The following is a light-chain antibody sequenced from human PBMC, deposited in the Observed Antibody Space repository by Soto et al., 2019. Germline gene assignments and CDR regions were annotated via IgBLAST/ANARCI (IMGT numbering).Light chain of an antibody. J-gene: IGKJ4*01. CDR1: QNVNTN. CDR2: GAS. CDR3: QQYNSWPLT. V-gene: IGKV3-15*01. Sequence: EVVMTQSPATLSVSPGDRATLSCRASQNVNTNLAWYQQQPGQAPRLLIFGASTWATGIPARFSGSGSGTEVTLTISSLQPEDFAVYYCQQYNSWPLTFGGGTKVEIK.